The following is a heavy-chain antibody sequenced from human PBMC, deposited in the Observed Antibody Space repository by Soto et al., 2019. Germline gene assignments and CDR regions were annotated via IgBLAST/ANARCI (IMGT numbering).Heavy chain of an antibody. Sequence: QVQLVQSGAEVKKPGASVKVSCKASGYTFTSYGISWVRQAPGQGLEWMGWISAYNGNTNYTQKLQDRVTMTTDTSTSTAYMELRSLRSDATAVYYCASSYYRSGTPYYYGMDVWGQGTTVTVSS. CDR3: ASSYYRSGTPYYYGMDV. CDR2: ISAYNGNT. J-gene: IGHJ6*02. V-gene: IGHV1-18*01. D-gene: IGHD3-10*01. CDR1: GYTFTSYG.